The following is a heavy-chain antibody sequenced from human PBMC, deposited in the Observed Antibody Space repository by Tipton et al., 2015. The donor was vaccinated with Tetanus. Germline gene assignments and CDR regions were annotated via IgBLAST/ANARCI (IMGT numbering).Heavy chain of an antibody. CDR3: ARRSVSARFDD. Sequence: TLSLTCTIYGGSFSGYYCSWIRQPPGRGLEWIGEIHPSGSTNYNPSLRSRVTLSQDTSKSQFSLKLNSVTAADTAVYYCARRSVSARFDDWGQGAQVTVSS. V-gene: IGHV4-34*01. J-gene: IGHJ4*02. D-gene: IGHD6-6*01. CDR1: GGSFSGYY. CDR2: IHPSGST.